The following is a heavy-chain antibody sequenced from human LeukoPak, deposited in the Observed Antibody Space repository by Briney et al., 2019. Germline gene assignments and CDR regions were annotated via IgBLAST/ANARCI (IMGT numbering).Heavy chain of an antibody. D-gene: IGHD3-10*02. CDR3: ARGMFGELFRWYYMDV. CDR1: GYTLTELS. V-gene: IGHV1-24*01. CDR2: FDPEDGET. Sequence: ASVKVSCKVSGYTLTELSMHWVRQAPGKGLEWRGGFDPEDGETIYAQKFQGRVTMTEDTSTDTAYMELSSLRSEDTAVYYCARGMFGELFRWYYMDVWGKGTTVTVSS. J-gene: IGHJ6*03.